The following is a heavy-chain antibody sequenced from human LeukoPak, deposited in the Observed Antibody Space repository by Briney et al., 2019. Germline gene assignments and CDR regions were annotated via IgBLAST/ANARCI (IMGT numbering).Heavy chain of an antibody. V-gene: IGHV4-59*01. CDR1: GGSISSYY. CDR2: IYYSGST. CDR3: ARVRGYCSGGSCWYFDL. J-gene: IGHJ2*01. Sequence: PSETLSLTCTVSGGSISSYYWSWIRQPPGKGLEWIGYIYYSGSTNHNPSLKSRVTISVDTSKNQFSLKLSSVTAADTAVYYCARVRGYCSGGSCWYFDLWGRGTLVTASS. D-gene: IGHD2-15*01.